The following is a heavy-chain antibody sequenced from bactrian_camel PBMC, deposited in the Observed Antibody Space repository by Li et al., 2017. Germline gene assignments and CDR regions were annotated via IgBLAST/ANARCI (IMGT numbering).Heavy chain of an antibody. CDR3: AAERFASVGSDPSFFRY. Sequence: VQLVESGGGSVQPGGSLRLSCAASASGYTASNKCMGWFRQGPGKEREGIAAFYRGGSKTYFGDSMKGRFTISQDNAKNTVYLLMNSLKPEDTALYHCAAERFASVGSDPSFFRYRGQGTQVTVS. V-gene: IGHV3S40*01. D-gene: IGHD4*01. CDR2: FYRGGSKT. J-gene: IGHJ6*01. CDR1: GYTASNKC.